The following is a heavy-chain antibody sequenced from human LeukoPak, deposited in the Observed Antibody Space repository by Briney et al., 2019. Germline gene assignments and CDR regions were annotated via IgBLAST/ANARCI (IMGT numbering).Heavy chain of an antibody. CDR3: ARVVQSTDSSGFYLPEYFQH. V-gene: IGHV4-39*01. Sequence: PSETLSLTCTVSGGSIRSSNYYWGWLRQPPGTGLEWIGCIYYTGSTYYNPSLKSRVTISVDTSKNQFSLKLSSVTAADTAVYYCARVVQSTDSSGFYLPEYFQHWGQGTLVTVSS. J-gene: IGHJ1*01. D-gene: IGHD3-22*01. CDR2: IYYTGST. CDR1: GGSIRSSNYY.